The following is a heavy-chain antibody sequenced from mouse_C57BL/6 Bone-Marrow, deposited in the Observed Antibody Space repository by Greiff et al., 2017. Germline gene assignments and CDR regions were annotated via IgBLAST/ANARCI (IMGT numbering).Heavy chain of an antibody. V-gene: IGHV1-75*01. CDR3: TREYDSKGFDY. D-gene: IGHD2-5*01. CDR2: IFPGSGST. Sequence: VQLQQSGPELVKPGASVKISCKASGFNFPDYYITWVKQRPGQGLEWIGWIFPGSGSTYYPAQFKGKATLTVDKSSTTAYMLLSSLTSETAAVYFGTREYDSKGFDYWGQGTTLTVSS. CDR1: GFNFPDYY. J-gene: IGHJ2*01.